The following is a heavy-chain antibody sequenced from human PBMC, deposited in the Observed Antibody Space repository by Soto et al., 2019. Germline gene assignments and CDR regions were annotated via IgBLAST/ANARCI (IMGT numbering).Heavy chain of an antibody. CDR1: GYTFTSYG. J-gene: IGHJ4*02. D-gene: IGHD3-10*01. Sequence: ASVKVSCQASGYTFTSYGISWVQQAPGQGLEWMGWISAYNGNTNYAQKLQGRVTMTTDTSTSTAYMELRSLRSDDTAVYYCARGPLTYYYGSGSYYGGFHLDYWGQGTLVTVSS. CDR2: ISAYNGNT. V-gene: IGHV1-18*01. CDR3: ARGPLTYYYGSGSYYGGFHLDY.